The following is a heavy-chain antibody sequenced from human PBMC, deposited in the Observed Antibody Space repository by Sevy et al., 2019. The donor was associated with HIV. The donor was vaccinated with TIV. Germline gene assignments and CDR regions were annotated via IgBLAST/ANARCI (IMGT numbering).Heavy chain of an antibody. D-gene: IGHD2-8*01. V-gene: IGHV3-23*01. J-gene: IGHJ4*02. CDR3: AREGCTKPHDY. CDR2: LTFGCGKI. CDR1: GFDFSIYS. Sequence: GGSLRRSCAASGFDFSIYSMSWVRQAPGKGLEWVSTLTFGCGKIKYADSVKGRFTISRDNSKRSVYLQMNNMGVEDTAVYYCAREGCTKPHDYWCQGTLVTVSS.